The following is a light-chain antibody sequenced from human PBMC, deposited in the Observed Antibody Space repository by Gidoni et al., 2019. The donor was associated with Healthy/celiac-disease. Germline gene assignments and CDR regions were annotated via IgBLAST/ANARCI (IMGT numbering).Light chain of an antibody. CDR2: AAS. V-gene: IGKV1-9*01. J-gene: IGKJ2*01. CDR1: QGISSY. Sequence: DIQLTQSPSFLSASVGDRVTITCRASQGISSYLAWYQQKPGKAPKPLIYAASTLQSGVPSRFSGSGSGTEFTLTISSLQPEDFATYYCQQLGRTFGQGTKLEIK. CDR3: QQLGRT.